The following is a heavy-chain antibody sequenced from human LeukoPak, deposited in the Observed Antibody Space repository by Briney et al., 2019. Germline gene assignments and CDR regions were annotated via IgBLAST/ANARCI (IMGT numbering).Heavy chain of an antibody. J-gene: IGHJ5*02. CDR2: IYPGDSDT. CDR1: GYSFTSYW. V-gene: IGHV5-51*01. D-gene: IGHD6-13*01. CDR3: ARSYSSSWSGFDP. Sequence: GESLKISCKGSGYSFTSYWIGWVRQMSGKGLEWMGIIYPGDSDTTYSPSFQGQVTIPADKSISTAYLQWSSLKASDTAMYYCARSYSSSWSGFDPWGQGTLVTVSS.